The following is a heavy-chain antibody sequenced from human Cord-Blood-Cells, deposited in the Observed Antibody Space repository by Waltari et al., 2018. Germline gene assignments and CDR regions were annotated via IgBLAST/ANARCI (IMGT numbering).Heavy chain of an antibody. CDR2: INAGNGNT. CDR3: ARDQYDSSGYYYY. CDR1: GYTFTSYA. Sequence: VQLVQSGAEVKKPGGSVKVSCTASGYTFTSYAMPWVRQAPGQRLEGMGWINAGNGNTKYSQKFQGRVTITRDTSASTAYMELSSLRSEDTAVYYCARDQYDSSGYYYYWGQGTLVTVSS. V-gene: IGHV1-3*01. J-gene: IGHJ4*02. D-gene: IGHD3-22*01.